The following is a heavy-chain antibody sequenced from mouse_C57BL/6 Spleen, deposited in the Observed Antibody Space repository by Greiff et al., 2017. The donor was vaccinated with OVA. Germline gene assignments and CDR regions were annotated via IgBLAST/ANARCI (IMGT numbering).Heavy chain of an antibody. Sequence: QVQLQQPGAEFVKPGASVKLSCKASGYTFTSYWMPWVKQRPGRGLEWIGRIDPNSGGTKYNEKFKSKATLTVDKPSSTAYMQISSLTSEDSAVYYCARNPYDCGSSYGYFDVWGTGTTVTVSS. CDR2: IDPNSGGT. V-gene: IGHV1-72*01. CDR3: ARNPYDCGSSYGYFDV. D-gene: IGHD1-1*01. CDR1: GYTFTSYW. J-gene: IGHJ1*03.